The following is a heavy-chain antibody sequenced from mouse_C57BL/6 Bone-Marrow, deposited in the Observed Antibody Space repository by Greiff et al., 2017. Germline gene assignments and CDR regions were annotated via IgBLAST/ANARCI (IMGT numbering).Heavy chain of an antibody. CDR2: ISSGSSTI. CDR3: ATMIGGWFAY. D-gene: IGHD2-4*01. Sequence: EVQVVESGGGLVKPGGSLKLSCAASGFTFSDYGMHWVRQAPEKGLEWVAYISSGSSTIYYADTVKGRFTISRDNAKNTLFLQMTSLRSEDTAMYYCATMIGGWFAYWGQGTLVTVSA. V-gene: IGHV5-17*01. J-gene: IGHJ3*01. CDR1: GFTFSDYG.